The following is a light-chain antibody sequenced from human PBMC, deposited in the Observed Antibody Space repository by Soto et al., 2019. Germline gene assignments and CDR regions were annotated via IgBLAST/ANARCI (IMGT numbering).Light chain of an antibody. CDR2: KVS. CDR3: MQGTHWPWT. CDR1: HSLVYSDGNTY. V-gene: IGKV2-30*01. J-gene: IGKJ1*01. Sequence: DVVMTQSPLSLPVTLGQPASISCRSSHSLVYSDGNTYLNWFQQRPGQSPRRLFYKVSDRDSGVPDRLSGSGSGTDFTLKISRVEAEDVGVYYCMQGTHWPWTFGQGTKVEIK.